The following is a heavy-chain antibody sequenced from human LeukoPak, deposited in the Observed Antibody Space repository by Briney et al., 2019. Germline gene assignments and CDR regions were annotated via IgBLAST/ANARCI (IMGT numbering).Heavy chain of an antibody. J-gene: IGHJ5*02. V-gene: IGHV1-69*13. CDR3: ARFDVAAAAGGFDP. D-gene: IGHD6-13*01. CDR2: IIPIFGTA. CDR1: GGTFGSYA. Sequence: SVKVSCKASGGTFGSYAISWVRQAPGQGLEWMGGIIPIFGTANYAQKFQGRVTITADESTSTAYMELSSLRSEDTAVYYCARFDVAAAAGGFDPWGQGTLVTVSS.